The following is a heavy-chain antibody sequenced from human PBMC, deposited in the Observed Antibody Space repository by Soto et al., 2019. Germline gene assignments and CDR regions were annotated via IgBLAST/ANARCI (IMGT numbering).Heavy chain of an antibody. CDR3: ARDSPTPDIVVVPVSYYYGMDV. J-gene: IGHJ6*02. CDR2: ISYDGSNK. V-gene: IGHV3-30-3*01. D-gene: IGHD2-2*01. Sequence: GGSLRLSCAASGFTFSSYAMHWVRQAPGKGLEWVAVISYDGSNKYYADSVKGRFTISRDNSKNTLYLQMNSLRAEDTAVYYCARDSPTPDIVVVPVSYYYGMDVWGQGTTVTVSS. CDR1: GFTFSSYA.